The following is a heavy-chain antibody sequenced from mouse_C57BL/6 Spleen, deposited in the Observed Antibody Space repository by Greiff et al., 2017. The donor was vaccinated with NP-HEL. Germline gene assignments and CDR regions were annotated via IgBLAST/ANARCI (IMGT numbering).Heavy chain of an antibody. CDR3: TRDLGPYDYDGNY. J-gene: IGHJ2*01. Sequence: EVKLVESGEGLVKPGGSLKLSCAASGFTFSSYAMSWVRQTPEKRLEWVAYISSGGDYIYYADTVKGRFTVSRDNARNTLYLQMSSRKSEDTAMYYCTRDLGPYDYDGNYWGQGTTRTVSS. V-gene: IGHV5-9-1*02. CDR2: ISSGGDYI. CDR1: GFTFSSYA. D-gene: IGHD2-4*01.